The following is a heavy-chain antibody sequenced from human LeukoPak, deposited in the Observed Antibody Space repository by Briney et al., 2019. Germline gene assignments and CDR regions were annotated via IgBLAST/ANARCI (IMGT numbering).Heavy chain of an antibody. Sequence: ASVKVSCKASGYTFTGYYMHWVRQAPGQGLEWMGWINPNSGGTNYALKFQGRVTMTRDTSISTAYMDLRRLRSDDTAVYYCARGVMKYYFDSWGQGTLVTVSS. CDR3: ARGVMKYYFDS. D-gene: IGHD2-21*01. J-gene: IGHJ4*02. CDR1: GYTFTGYY. V-gene: IGHV1-2*02. CDR2: INPNSGGT.